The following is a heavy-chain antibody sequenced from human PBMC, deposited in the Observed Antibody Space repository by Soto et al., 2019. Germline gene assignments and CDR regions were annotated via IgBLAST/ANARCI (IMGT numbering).Heavy chain of an antibody. V-gene: IGHV3-23*01. Sequence: GGSLRLSCAASGFTFSSYAMSWVRQAPGKGLEWVSAISGSGGSTYYADSVKGRFTISRDNSKNTLYLQMNSLRAEDTAVYYCAKEFTSVKAEYYYDSSLQGGYFQHWGQGTLVTVSS. D-gene: IGHD3-22*01. J-gene: IGHJ1*01. CDR2: ISGSGGST. CDR3: AKEFTSVKAEYYYDSSLQGGYFQH. CDR1: GFTFSSYA.